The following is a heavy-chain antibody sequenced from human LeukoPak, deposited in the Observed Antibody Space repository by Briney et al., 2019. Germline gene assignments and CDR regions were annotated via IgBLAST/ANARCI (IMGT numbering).Heavy chain of an antibody. V-gene: IGHV1-8*01. CDR2: MNPNSGNT. D-gene: IGHD5-12*01. CDR1: GYTFTSYD. J-gene: IGHJ6*03. Sequence: ASVKVSCKASGYTFTSYDINWVRQATGQGLEWMGWMNPNSGNTGYAQKFQGRVTMTRNTSISTAYMELSSLRSEDTAVYYCARGRREWELLRLYYYYYYMDVWGKGTTVTVSS. CDR3: ARGRREWELLRLYYYYYYMDV.